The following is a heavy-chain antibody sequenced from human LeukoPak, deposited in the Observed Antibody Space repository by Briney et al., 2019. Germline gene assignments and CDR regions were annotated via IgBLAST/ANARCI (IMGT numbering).Heavy chain of an antibody. J-gene: IGHJ4*02. CDR3: AKDRQNDYDSAFDY. V-gene: IGHV3-30*02. CDR1: GFTFSSYG. CDR2: IRYDGSNK. Sequence: PGGSLRLSCAASGFTFSSYGMHWVRQAPGKGLEWVAFIRYDGSNKYYADSVKGRFTISRDNSKNTLYLQMNSLRAEDTAVYYCAKDRQNDYDSAFDYWGQGTLVTVSS. D-gene: IGHD5-12*01.